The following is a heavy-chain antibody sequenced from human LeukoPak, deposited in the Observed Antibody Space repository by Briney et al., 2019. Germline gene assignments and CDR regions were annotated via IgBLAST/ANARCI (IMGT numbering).Heavy chain of an antibody. CDR1: GYTFTSYG. J-gene: IGHJ4*02. Sequence: GASVKVSCKASGYTFTSYGISWVRQAPGQGLEWMGWISAYNGNTNYAQKLQGRVTMTTDTSTSTAYMELRSLRSDDTAVYYCARDTSEDTTPGDLDYWGQGTLVTVSS. CDR2: ISAYNGNT. V-gene: IGHV1-18*01. D-gene: IGHD1-26*01. CDR3: ARDTSEDTTPGDLDY.